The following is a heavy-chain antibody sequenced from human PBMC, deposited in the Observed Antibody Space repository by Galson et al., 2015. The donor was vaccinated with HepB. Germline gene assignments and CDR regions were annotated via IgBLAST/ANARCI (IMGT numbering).Heavy chain of an antibody. CDR3: AKGREFWSSYYAVSPFDY. V-gene: IGHV3-30*18. CDR2: ISHDGTEK. Sequence: SLRLSCAASGFTFSSYGMHWVRQAPGKGLEWVAVISHDGTEKYYADSVKGRFTTSRDNSKNTLNLQMNSLRAEDTAVYYCAKGREFWSSYYAVSPFDYWGQGTLVTVSS. D-gene: IGHD3-3*01. J-gene: IGHJ4*02. CDR1: GFTFSSYG.